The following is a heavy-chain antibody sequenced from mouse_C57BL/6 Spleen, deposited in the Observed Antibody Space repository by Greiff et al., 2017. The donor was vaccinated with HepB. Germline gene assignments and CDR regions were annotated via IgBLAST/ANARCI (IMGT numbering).Heavy chain of an antibody. CDR3: ARCEINWDDFDY. J-gene: IGHJ2*01. CDR2: IRNKANGYTT. D-gene: IGHD4-1*02. CDR1: GFTFTDYY. V-gene: IGHV7-3*01. Sequence: EVQLMESGGGLVQPGGSLSLSCAASGFTFTDYYMSWVRQPPGKALEWLGFIRNKANGYTTEYSASVKGRFTISRDNSQSILYLQMNALRAEDSAPYYCARCEINWDDFDYWGQGTTLTVSS.